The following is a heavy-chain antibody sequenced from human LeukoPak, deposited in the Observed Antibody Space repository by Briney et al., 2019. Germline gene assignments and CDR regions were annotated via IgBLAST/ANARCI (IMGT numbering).Heavy chain of an antibody. V-gene: IGHV3-9*01. J-gene: IGHJ6*02. CDR3: AKDVGSGGDYYYGMDV. Sequence: GGSPRLSCAASGFTFDDYAMHWVRQAPGKGLEWVSGISWNSGSIGYADSVKGRFTISRDNAKNSLYLQMNSLRAEDTALYYCAKDVGSGGDYYYGMDVWGQGTTVTVSS. D-gene: IGHD3-10*01. CDR1: GFTFDDYA. CDR2: ISWNSGSI.